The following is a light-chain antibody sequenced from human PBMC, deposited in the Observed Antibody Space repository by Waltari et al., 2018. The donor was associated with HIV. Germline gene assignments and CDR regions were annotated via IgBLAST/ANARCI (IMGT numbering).Light chain of an antibody. V-gene: IGLV2-14*01. J-gene: IGLJ3*02. CDR2: EVS. Sequence: QSALTQPASVSGSPGQSITIPCTGTSSDIGGYNYVSWHQHPPGRAPKLIIFEVSNRPSGVSNRFSGSKSGNTASLIISGLLAEDDADYYCSSYTSGTTWVFGGGTKLTVL. CDR1: SSDIGGYNY. CDR3: SSYTSGTTWV.